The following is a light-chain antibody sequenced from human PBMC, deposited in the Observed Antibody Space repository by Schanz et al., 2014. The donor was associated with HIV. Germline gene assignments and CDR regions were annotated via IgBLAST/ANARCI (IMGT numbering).Light chain of an antibody. V-gene: IGKV1-5*03. J-gene: IGKJ2*01. CDR1: QSISEW. Sequence: DIQMTQSPSTLSASVGDRITISCRARQSISEWLAWYQQRPGQAPNLLISEASTLESGVPSRFSGTGAGTEFTLTISSLQPDDFATYFCLHYNDFASTFGQGTKLESK. CDR3: LHYNDFAST. CDR2: EAS.